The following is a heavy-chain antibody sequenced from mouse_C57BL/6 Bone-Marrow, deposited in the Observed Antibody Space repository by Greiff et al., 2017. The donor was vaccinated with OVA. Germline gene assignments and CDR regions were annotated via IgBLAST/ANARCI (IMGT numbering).Heavy chain of an antibody. Sequence: VQLQQSGAELAKPGAPVKLSCKASGYTFTSYWMNWVKQRPGQGLEWIGYINPSSGYTKYNQKFKDKATLTVDKSSSTAYMQLSSLTYEDSAVYYCARSYYYCSNYPNWYFDVWGTGTTVTVSS. D-gene: IGHD1-1*01. V-gene: IGHV1-7*01. J-gene: IGHJ1*03. CDR3: ARSYYYCSNYPNWYFDV. CDR1: GYTFTSYW. CDR2: INPSSGYT.